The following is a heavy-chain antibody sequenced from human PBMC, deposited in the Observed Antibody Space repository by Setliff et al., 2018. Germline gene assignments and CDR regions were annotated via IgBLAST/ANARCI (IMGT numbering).Heavy chain of an antibody. CDR2: VSAYNGNT. J-gene: IGHJ4*02. CDR3: TRGQRAWSY. CDR1: GYTFTRYA. D-gene: IGHD6-19*01. Sequence: ASVKVSCKASGYTFTRYAISWVRQAPGQGPEWMGWVSAYNGNTNYALKLQDRVIMTADTSANTVYLDLRSLRSDDSAMYYCTRGQRAWSYWGQGTLVTVSS. V-gene: IGHV1-18*01.